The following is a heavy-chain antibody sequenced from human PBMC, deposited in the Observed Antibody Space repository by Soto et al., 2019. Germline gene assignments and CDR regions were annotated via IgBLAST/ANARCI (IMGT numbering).Heavy chain of an antibody. Sequence: QVQLVQSGAEVKKPGASVKVSCKASGYTFSSYGISWVRQAPGQGLEWMGWINAYNGNTNYAQKLQGRVTMTTDTSTCTGYMELSSLRSADTAVYYCARARDGMEFYSWGQGTLVTVSS. V-gene: IGHV1-18*04. CDR3: ARARDGMEFYS. CDR1: GYTFSSYG. CDR2: INAYNGNT. J-gene: IGHJ4*02. D-gene: IGHD1-1*01.